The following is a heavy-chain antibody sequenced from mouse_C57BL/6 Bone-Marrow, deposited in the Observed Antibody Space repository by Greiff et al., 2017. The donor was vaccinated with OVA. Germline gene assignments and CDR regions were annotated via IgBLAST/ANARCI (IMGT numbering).Heavy chain of an antibody. Sequence: VQLQQSGAELVKPGASVKISCKASGYAFSSYWMNWVKQRPGKGLEWIGQIYPGDGDTNYNGKFKGKATLTADKSSSTAYMQLSSLTSEDSAVYFCARRGLDDGYYFDYWGQGTTLTVSS. CDR1: GYAFSSYW. J-gene: IGHJ2*01. CDR3: ARRGLDDGYYFDY. V-gene: IGHV1-80*01. D-gene: IGHD2-3*01. CDR2: IYPGDGDT.